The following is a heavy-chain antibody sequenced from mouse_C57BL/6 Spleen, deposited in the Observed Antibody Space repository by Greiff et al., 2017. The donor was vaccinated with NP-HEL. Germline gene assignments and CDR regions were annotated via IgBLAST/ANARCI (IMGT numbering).Heavy chain of an antibody. CDR1: GYTFTSYW. D-gene: IGHD2-4*01. V-gene: IGHV1-52*01. Sequence: QVQLQQPGAELVRPGSSVKLSCKASGYTFTSYWMHWVKQRPIQGLEWIGNIDPSDSETHYNQKFKDKATLTVDKSSSTAYMQLSSLTSEDSAVYYCARGEVYYDYGGFAYWGQGTLVTVSA. J-gene: IGHJ3*01. CDR2: IDPSDSET. CDR3: ARGEVYYDYGGFAY.